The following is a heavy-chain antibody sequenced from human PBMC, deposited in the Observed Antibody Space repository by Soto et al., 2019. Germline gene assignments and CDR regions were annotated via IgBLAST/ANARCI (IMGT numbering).Heavy chain of an antibody. CDR1: GGSISSGGYY. D-gene: IGHD1-20*01. Sequence: QVQLQESGPGLVKPSQTLSLTCTVSGGSISSGGYYWSWIRQHPGKCLEWIGYIYYSGSTYYNPSLKSRVTISVETSKNQFYLKLSSVTAADTAVYYCARVGGITGTTSVGTWGQGTLVTVSS. J-gene: IGHJ5*02. CDR3: ARVGGITGTTSVGT. CDR2: IYYSGST. V-gene: IGHV4-31*03.